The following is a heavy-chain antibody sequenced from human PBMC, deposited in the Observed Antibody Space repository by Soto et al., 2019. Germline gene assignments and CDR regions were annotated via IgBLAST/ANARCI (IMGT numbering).Heavy chain of an antibody. CDR1: GYTFTSYY. D-gene: IGHD2-2*01. V-gene: IGHV1-46*01. Sequence: ASVKVSCKASGYTFTSYYMHCVRQAPGQGLEWMGIINPSGGSTSYAQKFQGRVTMTRDTSTSTVYMELSSLRSEDTAVYYCARVAGYCSSTSCYGYYYYGMDVWGQGTTVTVSS. CDR2: INPSGGST. J-gene: IGHJ6*02. CDR3: ARVAGYCSSTSCYGYYYYGMDV.